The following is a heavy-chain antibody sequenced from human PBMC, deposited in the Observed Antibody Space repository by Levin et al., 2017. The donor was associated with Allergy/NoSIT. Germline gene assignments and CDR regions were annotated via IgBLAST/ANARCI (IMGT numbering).Heavy chain of an antibody. CDR1: GFTFSTYG. CDR3: ARGGAEWELFPGQ. V-gene: IGHV3-30*03. J-gene: IGHJ4*02. D-gene: IGHD1-26*01. CDR2: ISYDGNYK. Sequence: GGSLRLSCTASGFTFSTYGMHWVRQAPGKGLEWVALISYDGNYKYYADSVKGRFTISRDNSKNTLYLQMHSLRGEDTAVYYCARGGAEWELFPGQWGQGTLVTVSS.